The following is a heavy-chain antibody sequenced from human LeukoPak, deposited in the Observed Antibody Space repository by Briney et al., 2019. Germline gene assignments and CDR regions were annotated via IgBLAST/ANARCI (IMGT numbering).Heavy chain of an antibody. CDR1: GYTFTSYA. D-gene: IGHD5-18*01. Sequence: ASVNVSCRASGYTFTSYAMQWVRRARGQRREWMRWINAGNGNTNYSQKFQGRVTITRDTSASTAYMELSSLRSEDTAVYYCARHGYSYGWFDPWGQGTLVTVSS. CDR3: ARHGYSYGWFDP. J-gene: IGHJ5*02. V-gene: IGHV1-3*01. CDR2: INAGNGNT.